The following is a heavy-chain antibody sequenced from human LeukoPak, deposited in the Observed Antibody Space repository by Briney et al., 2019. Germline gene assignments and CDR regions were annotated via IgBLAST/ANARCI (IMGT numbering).Heavy chain of an antibody. J-gene: IGHJ6*02. Sequence: TSETLSLTCTVPGGSISSSSYYWGWIRQPPGKGLEWIGYIYYSGSTNYNPSLKSRVTISVDTSKNQFSLKLSSVTAADTAVYYCAKTRAPYGIDVWGQGTTVTVSS. CDR1: GGSISSSSYY. CDR3: AKTRAPYGIDV. V-gene: IGHV4-61*05. CDR2: IYYSGST.